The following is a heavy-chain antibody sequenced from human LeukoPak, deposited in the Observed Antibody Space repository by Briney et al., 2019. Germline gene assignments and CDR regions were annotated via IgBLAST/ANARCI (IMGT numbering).Heavy chain of an antibody. Sequence: SETLSLTCTVSGGSISSDYWSWIRQPPGKGLEWSGYIYYSGSTNYNPSLKSRVTISVDTSKNQFSLKLSSVTAADTAVYYCATSFEYSSSFRPPAFWGQGTLVTISS. V-gene: IGHV4-59*01. J-gene: IGHJ4*02. CDR2: IYYSGST. CDR3: ATSFEYSSSFRPPAF. D-gene: IGHD6-6*01. CDR1: GGSISSDY.